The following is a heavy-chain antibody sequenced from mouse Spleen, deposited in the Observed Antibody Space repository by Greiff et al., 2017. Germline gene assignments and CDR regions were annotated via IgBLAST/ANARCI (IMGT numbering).Heavy chain of an antibody. V-gene: IGHV2-6-1*01. CDR2: IWSDGST. CDR3: ARHHYYGSSYGYYAMDY. Sequence: VAPSQSLSITCTISGFSLTSYGVHWVRQPPGKGLEWLVVIWSDGSTTYNSALKSRLSISKDNSKSQVFLKMNSLQTDDTAMYYCARHHYYGSSYGYYAMDYWGQGTSVTVSS. D-gene: IGHD1-1*01. J-gene: IGHJ4*01. CDR1: GFSLTSYG.